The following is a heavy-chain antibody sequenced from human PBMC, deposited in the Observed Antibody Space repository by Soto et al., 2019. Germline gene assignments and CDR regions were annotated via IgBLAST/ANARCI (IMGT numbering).Heavy chain of an antibody. CDR1: GFTFINYW. CDR2: INSDGSSI. CDR3: ARAPYNLYGMDV. D-gene: IGHD1-1*01. V-gene: IGHV3-74*01. Sequence: EVQLVESGGGLVQPGGSLRLSCAASGFTFINYWLHWVRQAPGKGLVWVSRINSDGSSIIYADSVKGRFTSSRDNAKNTLYLQVNSLRAEDTAVYYCARAPYNLYGMDVWGQGTTVTVSS. J-gene: IGHJ6*02.